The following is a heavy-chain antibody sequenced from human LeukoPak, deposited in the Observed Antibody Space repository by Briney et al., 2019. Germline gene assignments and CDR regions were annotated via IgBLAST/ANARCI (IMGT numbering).Heavy chain of an antibody. J-gene: IGHJ5*02. CDR3: IRDFRSADL. V-gene: IGHV3-74*01. Sequence: GGSLRLSCAASGFTFSSYWMHWVRQAPGKGLVWVSRIDSDVINTSYADSVKGRFTISRDNAKNTVYLEMNSLSVEDTATYYCIRDFRSADLWGQGTLVTVTS. CDR2: IDSDVINT. CDR1: GFTFSSYW.